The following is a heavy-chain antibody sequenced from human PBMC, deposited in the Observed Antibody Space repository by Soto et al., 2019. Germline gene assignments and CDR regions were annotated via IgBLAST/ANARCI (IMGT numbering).Heavy chain of an antibody. Sequence: EVQLVESGGGLVKPGGSLRLSCAASGFDFTSYSMNWVRQAPGKGLEWVSSINEDSSYIYYAHSLRGRFTISRDNAKEPLYLQMNSLRAEDTAVYYCVRDFGWYFRSGYMDVWCDGATVTVSS. D-gene: IGHD3-3*01. J-gene: IGHJ6*03. CDR1: GFDFTSYS. V-gene: IGHV3-21*02. CDR3: VRDFGWYFRSGYMDV. CDR2: INEDSSYI.